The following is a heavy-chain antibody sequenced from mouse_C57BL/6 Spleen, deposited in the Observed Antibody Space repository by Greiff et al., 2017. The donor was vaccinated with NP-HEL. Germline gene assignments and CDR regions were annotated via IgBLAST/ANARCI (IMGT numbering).Heavy chain of an antibody. V-gene: IGHV1-64*01. D-gene: IGHD1-1*01. CDR3: ARSLRNYGSSSFDV. Sequence: QVQLQQPGAELVKPGASVKLSCKASGYTFTSYWMHWVKQRPGQGLEWIGMIHPNSGSTNYNEKFKSKATLTVDKSSSTAYMQLSSLTSEDSAVYYCARSLRNYGSSSFDVWGTGTTVTVSS. CDR1: GYTFTSYW. CDR2: IHPNSGST. J-gene: IGHJ1*03.